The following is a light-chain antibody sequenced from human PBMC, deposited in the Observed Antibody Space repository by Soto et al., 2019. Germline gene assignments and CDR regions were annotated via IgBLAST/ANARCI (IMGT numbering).Light chain of an antibody. CDR2: DAS. V-gene: IGKV1-33*01. CDR1: QDISNY. J-gene: IGKJ5*01. CDR3: QQYDNLPSRT. Sequence: DLPMTQSPSSLSASVGDRVTITCQASQDISNYLNWYQQKPGKAPKLLIYDASNLETGVPSRFSGSGSGTDFTFTISSLQPEDIATYYCQQYDNLPSRTFGQGTRLEIK.